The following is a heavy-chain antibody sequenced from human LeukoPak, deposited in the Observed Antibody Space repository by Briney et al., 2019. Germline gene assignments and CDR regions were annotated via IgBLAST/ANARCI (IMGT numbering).Heavy chain of an antibody. CDR1: GYTFTSYG. D-gene: IGHD2-15*01. CDR2: ISAYNGNT. Sequence: ASVKVSCKASGYTFTSYGISWVRQAPGQGLEWMGWISAYNGNTNYAQKLQGRVTMTTDTSTSTAYMELRSLRSDDTAVYYCASGSAALGYCSGGSCYDHSFDYWGQGTLVTVSS. J-gene: IGHJ4*02. CDR3: ASGSAALGYCSGGSCYDHSFDY. V-gene: IGHV1-18*01.